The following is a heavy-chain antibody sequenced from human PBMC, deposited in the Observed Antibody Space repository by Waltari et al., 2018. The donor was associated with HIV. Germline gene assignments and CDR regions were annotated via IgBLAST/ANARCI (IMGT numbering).Heavy chain of an antibody. CDR2: TSYSGST. V-gene: IGHV4-59*01. CDR1: GGSISSYY. J-gene: IGHJ3*02. Sequence: QVQLQESGPGLVKPPETLSLTCTVSGGSISSYYWSWIRQPPGKVLEWIAYTSYSGSTNYNPSLKSRVTISLDTSKNQFSLKLTSVTAADTAVYYCAKAPIYYDSSSGAFDIWGQGTMVTVSS. D-gene: IGHD3-22*01. CDR3: AKAPIYYDSSSGAFDI.